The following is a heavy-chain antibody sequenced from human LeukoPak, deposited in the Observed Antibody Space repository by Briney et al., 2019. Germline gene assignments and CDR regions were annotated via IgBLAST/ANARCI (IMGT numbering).Heavy chain of an antibody. Sequence: GGSLGLSCAASGFTFSSYSMNWVRQAPGKGLEWVSSISSSSSYIYYADSVKGRFTISRDNAKNSLYLQMNSLRAEDTAVYYCAREPGGVPADLDYWGQGTLVTVSS. CDR2: ISSSSSYI. D-gene: IGHD2-2*01. CDR1: GFTFSSYS. V-gene: IGHV3-21*01. J-gene: IGHJ4*02. CDR3: AREPGGVPADLDY.